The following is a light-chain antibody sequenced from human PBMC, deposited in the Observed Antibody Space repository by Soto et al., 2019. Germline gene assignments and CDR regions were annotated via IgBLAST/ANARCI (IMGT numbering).Light chain of an antibody. J-gene: IGKJ1*01. CDR2: SAS. Sequence: DIQMTQSPSSVSASVGDRVTITCRASQGIGSWVAWYQQKPGKAPKILIYSASSLQSGVPSRFSGSGSGTDFTLTISSLQPEDFAAYYCQQANSLPRTFGQGTKVEIK. CDR1: QGIGSW. CDR3: QQANSLPRT. V-gene: IGKV1-12*01.